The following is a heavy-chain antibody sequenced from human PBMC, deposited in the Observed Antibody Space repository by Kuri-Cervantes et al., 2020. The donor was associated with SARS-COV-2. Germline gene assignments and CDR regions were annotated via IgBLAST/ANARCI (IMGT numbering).Heavy chain of an antibody. CDR3: ARGIVVVVAAMGHFDY. V-gene: IGHV1-18*04. D-gene: IGHD2-15*01. CDR2: INGYNDNT. J-gene: IGHJ4*02. CDR1: GYTFTNYG. Sequence: ASVKVSCKASGYTFTNYGISWVRQAPGQGLEWMGWINGYNDNTKYAQKLQGRVTMTTDTSTSTAYMELRSLRSDDTAVYYCARGIVVVVAAMGHFDYWGQGTLVTVSS.